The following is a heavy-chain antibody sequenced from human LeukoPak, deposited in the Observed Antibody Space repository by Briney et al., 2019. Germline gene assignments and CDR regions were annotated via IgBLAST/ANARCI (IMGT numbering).Heavy chain of an antibody. D-gene: IGHD4-17*01. J-gene: IGHJ5*02. CDR1: GGSISSSSYY. CDR2: IYYSGST. Sequence: SETLSLTCTVSGGSISSSSYYWGWIRQPPGKGLEWIGSIYYSGSTYYNPSLKSRVTISVDTSKNQFSLKLSSVTAAGTAVYYCARHDYGDYVPGLRMNWFDPWGQGTPVTVSS. CDR3: ARHDYGDYVPGLRMNWFDP. V-gene: IGHV4-39*01.